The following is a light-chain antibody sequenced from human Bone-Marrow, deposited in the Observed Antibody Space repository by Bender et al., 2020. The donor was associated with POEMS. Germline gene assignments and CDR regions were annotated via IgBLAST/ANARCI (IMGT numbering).Light chain of an antibody. CDR2: DVS. V-gene: IGLV2-23*02. J-gene: IGLJ1*01. CDR1: SSDVGSYDL. Sequence: QSALTQPASVSGSPGQSITISCTGTSSDVGSYDLVSWYQQYPGKAPKLIIYDVSKRPSGVPDRFSGSKSGDTAFLTISGLQADDEAEFYCSSYEGYYIFGTGTTVTVL. CDR3: SSYEGYYI.